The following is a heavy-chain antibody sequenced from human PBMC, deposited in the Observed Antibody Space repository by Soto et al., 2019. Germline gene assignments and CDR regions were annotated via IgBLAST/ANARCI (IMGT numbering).Heavy chain of an antibody. CDR1: GGSVSSGRYY. CDR3: VPTYYYDSSPFFDI. Sequence: SETLSLTCTVSGGSVSSGRYYWSWIRQPPGKGLEWIGYIYYSGSTNYNPSLKSRVTISVDTSKNQFSLKLSSVTAADTAVYYCVPTYYYDSSPFFDIWGQGTIVTVSS. J-gene: IGHJ3*02. V-gene: IGHV4-61*01. CDR2: IYYSGST. D-gene: IGHD3-22*01.